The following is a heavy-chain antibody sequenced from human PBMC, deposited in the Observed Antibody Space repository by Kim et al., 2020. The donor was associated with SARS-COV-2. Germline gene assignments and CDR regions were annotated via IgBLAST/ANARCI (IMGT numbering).Heavy chain of an antibody. V-gene: IGHV5-51*01. CDR3: ARRANFEGYYYGMDV. J-gene: IGHJ6*02. CDR2: IYPGDSDT. D-gene: IGHD3-9*01. CDR1: GYSFTSYW. Sequence: GESLKISCKGSGYSFTSYWIGWVRQMPGKGLEWMGIIYPGDSDTRYSPSFQGQVTISADKSISTAYLQWSSLKASDTAMYYCARRANFEGYYYGMDVWGQGTTVTVSS.